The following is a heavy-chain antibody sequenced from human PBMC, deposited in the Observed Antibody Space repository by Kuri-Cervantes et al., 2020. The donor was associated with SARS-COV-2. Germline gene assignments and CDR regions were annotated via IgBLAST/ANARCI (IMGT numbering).Heavy chain of an antibody. CDR2: IVVGSGNT. J-gene: IGHJ5*02. V-gene: IGHV1-58*02. D-gene: IGHD3-10*01. CDR1: GSTFSGSA. Sequence: SVKVSCKASGSTFSGSAIQWVRQARGQRLEWIGWIVVGSGNTDYAREFQERVTITRVMSTTTVYMELSSLRSDDTAMYYCAPFYYRSIDNWSDPWGQGTQVTVSS. CDR3: APFYYRSIDNWSDP.